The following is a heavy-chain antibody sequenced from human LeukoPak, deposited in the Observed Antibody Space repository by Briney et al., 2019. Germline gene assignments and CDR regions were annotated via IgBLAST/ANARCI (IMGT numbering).Heavy chain of an antibody. Sequence: SETLSLTCAVYGGSFSGYYWSWIRQPPGKGLEWIGEINHSGSTNYNPSLKSRVTISVDTSKNQFSLKLSSVTAADTAVYYCARSVRKHFQHWGQGTLVTVSS. CDR2: INHSGST. D-gene: IGHD3-22*01. V-gene: IGHV4-34*01. CDR1: GGSFSGYY. CDR3: ARSVRKHFQH. J-gene: IGHJ1*01.